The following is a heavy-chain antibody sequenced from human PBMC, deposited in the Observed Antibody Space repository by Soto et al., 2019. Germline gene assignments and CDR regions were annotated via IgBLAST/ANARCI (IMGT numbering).Heavy chain of an antibody. J-gene: IGHJ2*01. CDR2: IIPIFGTA. V-gene: IGHV1-69*12. CDR3: ARDACRYFDL. CDR1: GGTFSSYA. Sequence: QVQLVQSGAEVKKPGSSVKVSCKASGGTFSSYAISWVRQAPGQGLEWMGGIIPIFGTANFAQKFQGRVTITAAEATSTAYMGLSSLSSEDTAVYYCARDACRYFDLWGRGTLVTVSS.